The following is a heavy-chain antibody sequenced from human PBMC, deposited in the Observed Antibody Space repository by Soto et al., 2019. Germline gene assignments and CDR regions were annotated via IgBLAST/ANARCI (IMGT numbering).Heavy chain of an antibody. CDR2: INPTSSST. Sequence: QVQLVQSGAEVKKPGASVKVSCKASEYTFTTYSLYWVRQAPGLGLEWMGIINPTSSSTSDAQKFQGRVSMTRDTSTSTVYMELSSLRSEDTAVYYCARDLYSSSWYVRAFDMWGQGTMVTVSS. CDR1: EYTFTTYS. D-gene: IGHD6-13*01. J-gene: IGHJ3*02. CDR3: ARDLYSSSWYVRAFDM. V-gene: IGHV1-46*03.